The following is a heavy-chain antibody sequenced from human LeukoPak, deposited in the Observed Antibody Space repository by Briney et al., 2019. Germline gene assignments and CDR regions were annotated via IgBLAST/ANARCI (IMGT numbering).Heavy chain of an antibody. J-gene: IGHJ4*02. Sequence: WASVKVSCKASGGTFSSYAISWVRQAPGQGLEWVGWINPNSGGTNYAQKSQGRVTMTRDTSISTVYMELSRLRSDDTAVYYCSREDYWGQGTLVTVSS. CDR3: SREDY. CDR2: INPNSGGT. V-gene: IGHV1-2*02. CDR1: GGTFSSYA.